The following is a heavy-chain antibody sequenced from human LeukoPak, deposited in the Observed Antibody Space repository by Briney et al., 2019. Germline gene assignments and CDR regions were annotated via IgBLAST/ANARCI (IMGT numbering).Heavy chain of an antibody. CDR2: ISAYNGNT. D-gene: IGHD3-10*01. J-gene: IGHJ4*02. Sequence: GASVKVSCKASGYTFTSCGISWVRQASGQGLEWMGWISAYNGNTNYAQKLQGRVTMTTDTSTSTAYMELRSLRSDDTAVYYCARATMVQGVITPPFDYWGQGTLVTVSS. V-gene: IGHV1-18*01. CDR3: ARATMVQGVITPPFDY. CDR1: GYTFTSCG.